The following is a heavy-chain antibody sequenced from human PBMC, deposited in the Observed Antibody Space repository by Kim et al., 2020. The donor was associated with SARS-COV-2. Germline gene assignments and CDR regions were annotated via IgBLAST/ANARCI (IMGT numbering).Heavy chain of an antibody. CDR2: ISYDGSNK. D-gene: IGHD6-19*01. CDR1: GFTFSSYG. V-gene: IGHV3-30*18. CDR3: AKLPSGSSGWYKDAFDI. Sequence: GGSLRLSCAASGFTFSSYGMHWVRQAPGKGLEWVAVISYDGSNKYYADSVKGRFTISRDNSKNTLYPQMNSLRAEDTAVYYCAKLPSGSSGWYKDAFDIWGQGTMVTVSS. J-gene: IGHJ3*02.